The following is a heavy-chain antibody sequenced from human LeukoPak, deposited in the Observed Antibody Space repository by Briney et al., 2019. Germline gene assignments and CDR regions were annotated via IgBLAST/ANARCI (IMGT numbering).Heavy chain of an antibody. J-gene: IGHJ4*02. CDR2: MSPNSGDT. CDR1: GYTFTSYD. V-gene: IGHV1-8*01. Sequence: ASVKVSCKASGYTFTSYDFNWVRQATGQRPEWMGWMSPNSGDTGYAQKLQDRVTMTRNTSISTAYMELSSLRSDDTAVYYCARGPPNWGYDYWGPGTLVTVSS. CDR3: ARGPPNWGYDY. D-gene: IGHD7-27*01.